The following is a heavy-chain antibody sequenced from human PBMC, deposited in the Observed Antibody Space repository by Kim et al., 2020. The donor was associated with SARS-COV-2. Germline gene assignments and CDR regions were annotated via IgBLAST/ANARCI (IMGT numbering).Heavy chain of an antibody. J-gene: IGHJ4*02. CDR3: ARGRMVRGVIIKYLGPYFDY. V-gene: IGHV4-34*01. Sequence: SETLSLTCAVYGGSFSGYYWSWIRQPPGKGLEWIGEINHSGSTNYNPSLKSRVTISVDTSKNQFSLKLSSVTAADTAVYYCARGRMVRGVIIKYLGPYFDYWGQGTLVTVSS. CDR1: GGSFSGYY. CDR2: INHSGST. D-gene: IGHD3-10*01.